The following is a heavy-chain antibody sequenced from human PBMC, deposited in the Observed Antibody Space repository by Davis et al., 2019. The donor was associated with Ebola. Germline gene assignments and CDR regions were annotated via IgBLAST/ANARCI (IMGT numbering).Heavy chain of an antibody. V-gene: IGHV6-1*01. CDR1: GDSVSSDSAA. D-gene: IGHD1-14*01. CDR3: ARDSGIGLDASDI. J-gene: IGHJ3*02. Sequence: HSQTLSLTCAISGDSVSSDSAAWNWIRQSPSRGLEWLGRTFYRSRWYYDYALSVKGRVTVNPDTSKNQFSLQLNSVTPEDAAVYYCARDSGIGLDASDIWGQGTMVTVSS. CDR2: TFYRSRWYY.